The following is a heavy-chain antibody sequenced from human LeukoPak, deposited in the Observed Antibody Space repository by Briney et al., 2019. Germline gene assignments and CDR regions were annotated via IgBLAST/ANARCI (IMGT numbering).Heavy chain of an antibody. Sequence: PSETLSLTCTVSGGSSSSSSYYWGWIRQPPEKGLEWVGSIDYSGSTYYKPSLKSRVTISVDTSKNQFSLKLTSVTAADTAVYYCARGHCSSTSCYYAAWFDPWGQGTLVTVSS. V-gene: IGHV4-39*01. CDR2: IDYSGST. J-gene: IGHJ5*02. CDR1: GGSSSSSSYY. CDR3: ARGHCSSTSCYYAAWFDP. D-gene: IGHD2-2*01.